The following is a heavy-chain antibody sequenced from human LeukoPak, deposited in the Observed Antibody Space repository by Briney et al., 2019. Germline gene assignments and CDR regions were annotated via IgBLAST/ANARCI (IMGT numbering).Heavy chain of an antibody. CDR1: GYTFTSYY. D-gene: IGHD5-18*01. CDR2: INPSGGST. Sequence: APVNVSCKASGYTFTSYYMHWVRQAPGQGLEWMGIINPSGGSTSYAQKFQGRVTMTRDTSTSTVYMELSSLRSEDTAVYYCARGVYSYGLDYWGQGTLVTVSS. V-gene: IGHV1-46*01. CDR3: ARGVYSYGLDY. J-gene: IGHJ4*02.